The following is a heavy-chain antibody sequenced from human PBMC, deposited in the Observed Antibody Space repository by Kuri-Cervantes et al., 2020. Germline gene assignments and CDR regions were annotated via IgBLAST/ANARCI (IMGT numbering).Heavy chain of an antibody. CDR3: ARDGGDWFDY. CDR2: MNPNSGNT. Sequence: ASVKVSCKASGYTFTSYDINWVRQATGQGLEWMGWMNPNSGNTNYAQKLQGRVTMTTDTSTSTAYMELRSLRSDDTAVYYCARDGGDWFDYWGQGTLVTVSS. V-gene: IGHV1-18*01. CDR1: GYTFTSYD. D-gene: IGHD2-21*02. J-gene: IGHJ4*02.